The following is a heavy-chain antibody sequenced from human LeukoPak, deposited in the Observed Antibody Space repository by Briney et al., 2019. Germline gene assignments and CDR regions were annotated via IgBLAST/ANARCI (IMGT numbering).Heavy chain of an antibody. CDR2: IYYSGST. Sequence: SETLSLTCTVSGGSISSGGYYWSWIRQHPGKGLEWIGYIYYSGSTYYNPSLKSRVTISVDTSKNQFSLKLSSVTAADTAVYYCARAAKLKIDYWGQGTLVTVSS. CDR3: ARAAKLKIDY. CDR1: GGSISSGGYY. D-gene: IGHD1-1*01. J-gene: IGHJ4*02. V-gene: IGHV4-31*03.